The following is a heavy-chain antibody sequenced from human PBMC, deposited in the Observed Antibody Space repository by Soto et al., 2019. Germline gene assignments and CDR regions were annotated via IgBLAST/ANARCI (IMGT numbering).Heavy chain of an antibody. CDR1: GFTFSSYW. CDR2: INSDGSST. CDR3: ARDRGYDSSGYYRYYYYGMDV. Sequence: EVQLVESGGGLVQPGGSLRLSCAASGFTFSSYWMHWVRQAPGKGLVWVSRINSDGSSTSYADSVKGRFTISRDNAKNTFYLQMNNLRAEETAVYYCARDRGYDSSGYYRYYYYGMDVWGQGTTVTVSS. V-gene: IGHV3-74*01. J-gene: IGHJ6*02. D-gene: IGHD3-22*01.